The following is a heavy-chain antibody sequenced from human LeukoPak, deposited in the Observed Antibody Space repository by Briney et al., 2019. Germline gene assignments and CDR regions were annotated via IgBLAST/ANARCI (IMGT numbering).Heavy chain of an antibody. V-gene: IGHV3-74*01. Sequence: GGSLRLSCAASGFTFSSYWMHWVRQAPGKGLVWVSRINSDGSSTSYADSVKGRFTISRDNAKNTLYVQMNSLRAEDTAVYYCARDGSQLFYYYGMDVWGQGTTVTVSS. CDR2: INSDGSST. D-gene: IGHD1-1*01. CDR1: GFTFSSYW. J-gene: IGHJ6*02. CDR3: ARDGSQLFYYYGMDV.